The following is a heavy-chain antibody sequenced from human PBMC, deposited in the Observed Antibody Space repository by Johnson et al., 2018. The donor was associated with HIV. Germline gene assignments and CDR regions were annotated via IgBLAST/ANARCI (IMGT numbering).Heavy chain of an antibody. CDR3: AKDLYYDSSGAGAFDI. Sequence: QVHLVESGGGVVQPGGSLRLSCAASGFTFSSYALHWVRQAPGKGLEWVAVVLYDGSNKYYADSVKGRFTISRDNSKNTLYLQMNSLRAEDTAVYYCAKDLYYDSSGAGAFDIWGQGTMVTVSS. V-gene: IGHV3-30-3*02. CDR2: VLYDGSNK. J-gene: IGHJ3*02. D-gene: IGHD3-22*01. CDR1: GFTFSSYA.